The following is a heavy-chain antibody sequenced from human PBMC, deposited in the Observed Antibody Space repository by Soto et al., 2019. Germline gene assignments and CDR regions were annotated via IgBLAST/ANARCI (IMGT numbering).Heavy chain of an antibody. D-gene: IGHD2-21*02. J-gene: IGHJ5*02. V-gene: IGHV3-74*01. CDR1: GFNFSNYW. CDR3: ARESGDWPLNWFDP. Sequence: GGSLRLSCAASGFNFSNYWMHWVRQRPGEGLVWVSRITSDGKSKAYAESVKGRFAISRDNAKNTLYLQMNGLTAEDTAVYYCARESGDWPLNWFDPWGLGTLVTVSS. CDR2: ITSDGKSK.